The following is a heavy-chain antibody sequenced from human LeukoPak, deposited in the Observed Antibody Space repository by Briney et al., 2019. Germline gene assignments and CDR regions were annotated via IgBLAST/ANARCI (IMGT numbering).Heavy chain of an antibody. CDR3: ARGRYFGY. D-gene: IGHD3-9*01. CDR1: AGSISSYY. CDR2: IYNTGST. Sequence: SETLSLTCTVSAGSISSYYWSWIRQPAGKGLEWIGRIYNTGSTTYNPSLKSPVTMPLDTSNNQFSLKLTSVTAADTAVYYCARGRYFGYWGQGTLVTVSS. J-gene: IGHJ4*02. V-gene: IGHV4-4*07.